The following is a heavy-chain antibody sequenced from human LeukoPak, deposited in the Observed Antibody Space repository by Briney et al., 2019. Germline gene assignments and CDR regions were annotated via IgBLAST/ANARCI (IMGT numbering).Heavy chain of an antibody. V-gene: IGHV1-24*01. J-gene: IGHJ4*02. CDR3: ARSTNFSSGLGW. CDR2: FDPEDGET. D-gene: IGHD6-19*01. Sequence: GASVKVSCKVSGYTLTELSMHWVRQAPGKGLEWMGGFDPEDGETIYAQKFQGRVTMTRDTSISTAYMELSRLRSDDTAVYYCARSTNFSSGLGWWGQGTLVTVSS. CDR1: GYTLTELS.